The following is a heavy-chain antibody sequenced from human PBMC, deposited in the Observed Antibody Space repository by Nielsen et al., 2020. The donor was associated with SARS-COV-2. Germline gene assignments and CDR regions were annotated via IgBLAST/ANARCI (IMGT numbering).Heavy chain of an antibody. CDR2: IYGTGETT. J-gene: IGHJ4*02. V-gene: IGHV3-23*03. CDR3: AREFGAGAFGF. Sequence: GGSLRLSCVASGFSFSDYAMGWVRRAPGKGLECVSVIYGTGETTYYADSVRGRFTISRDNSMNMVFLQMNSLRAEDTATYYCAREFGAGAFGFWGQGTQVTVSS. CDR1: GFSFSDYA. D-gene: IGHD3-16*01.